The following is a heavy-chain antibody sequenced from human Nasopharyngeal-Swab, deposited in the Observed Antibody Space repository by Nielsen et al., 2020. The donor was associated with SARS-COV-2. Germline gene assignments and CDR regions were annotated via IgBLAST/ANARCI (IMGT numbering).Heavy chain of an antibody. J-gene: IGHJ6*02. CDR3: ATDRRWNYYYGMEV. D-gene: IGHD2-15*01. CDR2: FDPRDGQT. Sequence: AAVKVSCKVSGDTLTELSMHWVRQAPGKGLEWMGGFDPRDGQTVSAQKFQGRVTMTEDTSTDTAYMELSGLTSDDTAVYYCATDRRWNYYYGMEVWGQGTTVTVSS. CDR1: GDTLTELS. V-gene: IGHV1-24*01.